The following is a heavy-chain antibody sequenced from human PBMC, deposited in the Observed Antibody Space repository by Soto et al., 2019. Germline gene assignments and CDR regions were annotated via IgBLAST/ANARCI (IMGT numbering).Heavy chain of an antibody. CDR2: ISGNGGST. CDR3: AKGEVRFDL. CDR1: GFTFSSYA. V-gene: IGHV3-23*01. Sequence: EVQLLESGGGLVQPGGSLRLSCAASGFTFSSYAMSWVRQAPGKRLEWVSGISGNGGSTYYADYVKGRFTISRDNSKNTLYLQMNSLRVEDTAVYYCAKGEVRFDLWGRGTLVTVSS. J-gene: IGHJ2*01.